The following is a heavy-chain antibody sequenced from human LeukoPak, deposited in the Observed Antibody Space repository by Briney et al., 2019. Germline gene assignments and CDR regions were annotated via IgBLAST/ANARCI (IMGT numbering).Heavy chain of an antibody. J-gene: IGHJ6*03. V-gene: IGHV4-61*02. D-gene: IGHD3-10*01. Sequence: SSETLSLTCTVSGDSISSGDYYGSWIRQPAGKGLEWIGRISSSGSTNYNPSLKSRFTISVDTSKNQFSLKLSSVTAADTAVYYCASKVPPVRGVIQTPYYMDVWGKGTTVTISS. CDR3: ASKVPPVRGVIQTPYYMDV. CDR1: GDSISSGDYY. CDR2: ISSSGST.